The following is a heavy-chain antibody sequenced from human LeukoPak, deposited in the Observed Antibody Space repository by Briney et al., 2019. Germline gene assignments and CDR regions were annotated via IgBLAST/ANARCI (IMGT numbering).Heavy chain of an antibody. V-gene: IGHV1-18*01. D-gene: IGHD2-15*01. CDR1: GYTFTSYG. CDR3: ARGGRYCSGGSCYWFTP. CDR2: ISDYNGNT. Sequence: ASVKVSCKASGYTFTSYGISWVRQAPGQGLEWMGWISDYNGNTNYAQKIQRRVTMTTDTTTRTAYMVITSIGSDDTVVYCCARGGRYCSGGSCYWFTPWGEGSLVT. J-gene: IGHJ5*02.